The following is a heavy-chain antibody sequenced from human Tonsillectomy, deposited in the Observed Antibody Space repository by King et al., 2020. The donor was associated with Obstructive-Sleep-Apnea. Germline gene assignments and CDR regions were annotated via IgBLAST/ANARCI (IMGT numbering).Heavy chain of an antibody. CDR3: AKDGAAARIDWYFDL. CDR1: GFTFSSYA. J-gene: IGHJ2*01. Sequence: VQLVESGGGLVQPGGSLRLSCAASGFTFSSYAMSWVRQAPGKGLEWVSGISGSGGRTYFADSVKGRFTISRDNSKNTLCLLMNSLRAEDTAVYYCAKDGAAARIDWYFDLWGRGTLVTVSS. D-gene: IGHD6-6*01. CDR2: ISGSGGRT. V-gene: IGHV3-23*04.